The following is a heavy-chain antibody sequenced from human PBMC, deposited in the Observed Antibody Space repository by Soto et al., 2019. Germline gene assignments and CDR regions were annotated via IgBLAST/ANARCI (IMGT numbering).Heavy chain of an antibody. V-gene: IGHV3-30-3*01. Sequence: RRLSCAASGFTFSSYAMHWVRQAPGKGLEWVAVISYDGSNKYYADSVKGRFTISRDNSKNTLYLQMNSLRAEDTAVYYCARRGPDLYYFDYWGQGTLVTVSS. D-gene: IGHD3-10*01. CDR1: GFTFSSYA. CDR2: ISYDGSNK. CDR3: ARRGPDLYYFDY. J-gene: IGHJ4*02.